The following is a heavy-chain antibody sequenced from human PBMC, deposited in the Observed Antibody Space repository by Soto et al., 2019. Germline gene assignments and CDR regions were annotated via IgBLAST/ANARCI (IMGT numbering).Heavy chain of an antibody. CDR3: ARRGGIAVARNTAFDP. D-gene: IGHD6-19*01. CDR1: GGTFSSYA. CDR2: IIPISGTA. Sequence: SVKVSCKASGGTFSSYAISWVRQAPGQGLEWMGGIIPISGTANYAQKFQGRVTITADKSTSTAYMELSSLRSEDTAVYYCARRGGIAVARNTAFDPWGQGTLVTVSS. J-gene: IGHJ5*02. V-gene: IGHV1-69*06.